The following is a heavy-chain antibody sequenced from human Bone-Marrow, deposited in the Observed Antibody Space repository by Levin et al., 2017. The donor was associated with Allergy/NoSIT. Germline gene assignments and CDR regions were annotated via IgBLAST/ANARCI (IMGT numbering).Heavy chain of an antibody. Sequence: PSETLSLTCAVYGGSFSGYYWSWIRQPPGKGLEWIGEINHSGSTNYNPSLKSRVTISVDTSKNQFSLKLSSVTAADTAVYYCAREMNYYGSGTPFDYWGQGTLVTVSS. D-gene: IGHD3-10*01. CDR3: AREMNYYGSGTPFDY. V-gene: IGHV4-34*01. J-gene: IGHJ4*02. CDR1: GGSFSGYY. CDR2: INHSGST.